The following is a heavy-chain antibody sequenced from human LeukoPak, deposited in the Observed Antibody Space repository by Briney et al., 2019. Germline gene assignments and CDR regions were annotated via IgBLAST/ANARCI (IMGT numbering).Heavy chain of an antibody. CDR3: ARDQSFFPGDAFDI. D-gene: IGHD3-10*01. CDR1: GFTFSSYS. CDR2: ISSSSSII. Sequence: PGGSLRLSCAASGFTFSSYSMNWVRQAPGKGLEWVSYISSSSSIIYYVDSVKGRFTISRDNAKNSLYLQMNSLRDEDTAVYYCARDQSFFPGDAFDIWGQGTMVTVSS. V-gene: IGHV3-48*02. J-gene: IGHJ3*02.